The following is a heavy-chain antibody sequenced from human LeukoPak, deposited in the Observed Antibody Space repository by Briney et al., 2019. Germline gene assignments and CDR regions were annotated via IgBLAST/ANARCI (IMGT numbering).Heavy chain of an antibody. D-gene: IGHD6-19*01. V-gene: IGHV3-66*01. J-gene: IGHJ4*02. CDR1: GFTVSSNY. CDR3: VRGASGWSLGY. CDR2: IYSGGST. Sequence: SGGSLRLSCAASGFTVSSNYMSWVRQAPGKGLEWVSVIYSGGSTYYADSVKGRFTISRDNSKNTLYLQMNSLRAEDTAVYYCVRGASGWSLGYWGQGSLVTVSS.